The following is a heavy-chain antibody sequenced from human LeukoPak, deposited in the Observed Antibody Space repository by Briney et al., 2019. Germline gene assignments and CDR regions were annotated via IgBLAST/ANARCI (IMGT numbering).Heavy chain of an antibody. V-gene: IGHV3-7*05. CDR1: GFTFSTYW. Sequence: GGSLRLSCAASGFTFSTYWLMWVRQAPGKGLEWVANINPGGSAEYYVDSVKGRFTISRDNARNSVYLQMNSLRGEDTAVYYCARLSVQADTVEYWGQGTLVTVSS. CDR2: INPGGSAE. CDR3: ARLSVQADTVEY. J-gene: IGHJ4*02. D-gene: IGHD3-10*01.